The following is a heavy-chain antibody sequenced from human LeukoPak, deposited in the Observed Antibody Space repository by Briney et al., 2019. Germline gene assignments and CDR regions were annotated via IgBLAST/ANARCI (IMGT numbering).Heavy chain of an antibody. D-gene: IGHD1-26*01. J-gene: IGHJ4*02. CDR1: RFTFSSYG. V-gene: IGHV3-30*02. Sequence: GGSLRLSCAASRFTFSSYGMHWVRQAPGKGLEWVAYIQYDGSNEQYADSVKGRFSISRDSSKNILYLQMNSLRAEDTAVYYCARDGGRSYFDLSDYWGQGTLVTVSS. CDR3: ARDGGRSYFDLSDY. CDR2: IQYDGSNE.